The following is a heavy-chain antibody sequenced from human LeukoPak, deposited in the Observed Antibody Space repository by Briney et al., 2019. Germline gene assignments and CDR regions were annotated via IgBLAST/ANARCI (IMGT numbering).Heavy chain of an antibody. J-gene: IGHJ4*02. CDR1: GGSFSGYY. CDR3: ARAQLVHVFDY. Sequence: AETLSLTCAVYGGSFSGYYWSWIRQPPGKGLEWIGESNHSGSTNYNPSLKSRVTISVDTSKNQFSLKLSSVTAADTAVYYCARAQLVHVFDYWGQGTLVTVSS. CDR2: SNHSGST. V-gene: IGHV4-34*01. D-gene: IGHD6-13*01.